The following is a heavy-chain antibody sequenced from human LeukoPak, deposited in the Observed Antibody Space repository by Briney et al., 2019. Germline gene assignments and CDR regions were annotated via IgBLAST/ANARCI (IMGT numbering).Heavy chain of an antibody. CDR2: ISAYNGNT. CDR1: GYTFTSYG. D-gene: IGHD6-19*01. V-gene: IGHV1-18*01. J-gene: IGHJ6*02. CDR3: ARSIAVAGTPPQGYYGMDV. Sequence: ASVKVSCKASGYTFTSYGISWVRQAPGRGLEWMGWISAYNGNTNYAQKLQGRVTMTTDTSTSTAYMELRSLRSDDTAVYYCARSIAVAGTPPQGYYGMDVWGQGTTVTVSS.